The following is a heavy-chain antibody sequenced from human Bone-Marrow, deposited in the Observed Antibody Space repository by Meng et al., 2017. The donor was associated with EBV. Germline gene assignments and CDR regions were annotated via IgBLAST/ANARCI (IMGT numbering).Heavy chain of an antibody. V-gene: IGHV4-4*02. J-gene: IGHJ4*02. D-gene: IGHD3-16*01. CDR2: IHHVGST. CDR1: GGSSSSSTW. Sequence: QVQLQGSGPGLVKPSGTLSLTCAVSGGSSSSSTWWSWVRQTPGEGLEWIGEIHHVGSTNYNPSLKSRVTISIDKSKKQFSLKLSSVTAADTAVYYCARRDYYDDTGYFDYWGQGTLVTVSS. CDR3: ARRDYYDDTGYFDY.